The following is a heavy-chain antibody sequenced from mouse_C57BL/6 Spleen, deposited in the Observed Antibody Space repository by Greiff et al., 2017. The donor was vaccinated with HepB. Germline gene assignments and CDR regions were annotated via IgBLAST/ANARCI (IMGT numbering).Heavy chain of an antibody. Sequence: EVQLQQSGPELVKPGASVKIPCKASGYTFTDYNMDWVKQSHGKSLEWIGDINPNNGGTIYNQKFKGKATLTVDKSSSTAYMELRSLTSEDTAVYYWARRGVRLYTGTIGYWGKGTTLTVSS. CDR1: GYTFTDYN. V-gene: IGHV1-18*01. CDR3: ARRGVRLYTGTIGY. D-gene: IGHD4-1*01. CDR2: INPNNGGT. J-gene: IGHJ2*01.